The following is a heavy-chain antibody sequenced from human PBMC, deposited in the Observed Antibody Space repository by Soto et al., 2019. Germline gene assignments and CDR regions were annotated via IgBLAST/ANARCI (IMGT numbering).Heavy chain of an antibody. V-gene: IGHV3-15*01. D-gene: IGHD2-21*01. Sequence: GGSLRLSCAVSGFTFSNDRMSCVRQAPGKGHERVGRIKSKTDGGTTDYAAPVKGRITISSDASKNTLNMHTHNMKKEDTAVYYCATGAPRAYNYYGMEVWGQGTTVTVSS. CDR1: GFTFSNDR. CDR2: IKSKTDGGTT. CDR3: ATGAPRAYNYYGMEV. J-gene: IGHJ6*02.